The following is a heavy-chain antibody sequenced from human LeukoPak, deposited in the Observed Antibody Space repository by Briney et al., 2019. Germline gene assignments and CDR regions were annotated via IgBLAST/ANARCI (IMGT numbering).Heavy chain of an antibody. CDR3: AKDTGIAVAGRYYFDY. CDR1: GFTFSSYA. V-gene: IGHV3-23*01. D-gene: IGHD6-19*01. J-gene: IGHJ4*02. Sequence: PGGSLRLSCAASGFTFSSYAMSWVRQAPGKGLEWVSAISGSGGSTYYADSVKGRFTISRDNSKNALYLQMNSLRAEDTAVYYCAKDTGIAVAGRYYFDYWGQGTLVTVSS. CDR2: ISGSGGST.